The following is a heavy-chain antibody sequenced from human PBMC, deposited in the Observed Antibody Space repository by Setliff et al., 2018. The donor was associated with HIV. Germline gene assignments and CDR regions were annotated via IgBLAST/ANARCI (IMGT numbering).Heavy chain of an antibody. V-gene: IGHV3-11*01. J-gene: IGHJ4*02. Sequence: PGGSLRLSCAASGFTFSDYYMAWIRQAPGKGLEWISYISSSGNTMYYADSVKGRFTISRDNAKNSLYLQMNSLRAEDTAVYYCARVMEDCINGNCYVFDYWGQGTLVTVSS. D-gene: IGHD2-15*01. CDR2: ISSSGNTM. CDR3: ARVMEDCINGNCYVFDY. CDR1: GFTFSDYY.